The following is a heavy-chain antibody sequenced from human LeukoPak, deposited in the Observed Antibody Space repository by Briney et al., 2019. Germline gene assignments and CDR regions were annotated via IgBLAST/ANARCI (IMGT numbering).Heavy chain of an antibody. V-gene: IGHV4-34*01. CDR2: VDHSGST. Sequence: GSLRLSCAASGFPFSSHGMSWVRQPPGKGLEWIGEVDHSGSTNYNPSLKSPVTISVDPSKNQFSLKLSSVTAADTAVYYCARRGITMVRGVDWGQGTLVTVSS. CDR3: ARRGITMVRGVD. CDR1: GFPFSSHG. D-gene: IGHD3-10*01. J-gene: IGHJ4*02.